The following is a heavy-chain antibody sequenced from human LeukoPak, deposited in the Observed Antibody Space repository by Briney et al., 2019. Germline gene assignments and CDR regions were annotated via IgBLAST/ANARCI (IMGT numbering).Heavy chain of an antibody. J-gene: IGHJ4*02. CDR3: ARGFYYDFWSGYPYFDY. D-gene: IGHD3-3*01. CDR1: GGSISSGSYY. Sequence: SETLSLTCTVSGGSISSGSYYWSWIRQPAGKGLEWIGRIYTSGSTNYNPSLKSRVTISVDTSKNQFSLKLSSVTAADTAVYYCARGFYYDFWSGYPYFDYWGQGTLVTVSS. CDR2: IYTSGST. V-gene: IGHV4-61*02.